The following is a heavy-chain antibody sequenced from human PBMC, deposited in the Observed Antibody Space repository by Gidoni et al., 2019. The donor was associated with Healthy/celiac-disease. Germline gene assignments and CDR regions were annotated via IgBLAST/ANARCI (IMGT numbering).Heavy chain of an antibody. CDR1: GYTFTGYY. CDR3: ARRYSSTWPVDY. Sequence: QVQLVQSGAEVKKPWTSVKVSCQAPGYTFTGYYMQWVRQAPEQGLEWMGGINHNSGGTNYAQKFQGRVTMTRDTSISTAYMEVSRLRSDDTAVYYCARRYSSTWPVDYWGQRTLVTVSS. J-gene: IGHJ4*02. CDR2: INHNSGGT. V-gene: IGHV1-2*02. D-gene: IGHD6-13*01.